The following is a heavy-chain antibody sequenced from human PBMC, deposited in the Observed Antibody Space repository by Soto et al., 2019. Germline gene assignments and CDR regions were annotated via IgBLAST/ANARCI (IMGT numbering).Heavy chain of an antibody. CDR2: IWYDGTTK. J-gene: IGHJ5*02. Sequence: QVQLVESGGGVVQPGRSLRLSCEVSGFSLSGYGMHWVRQTPGKGLEWVAVIWYDGTTKNYADSVKGRFTIFRDSAKKTVYLQMDSLTVEDTAVYYCARDVDTTSHLNWFDPWGQGVMVTGS. CDR3: ARDVDTTSHLNWFDP. V-gene: IGHV3-33*01. CDR1: GFSLSGYG. D-gene: IGHD1-1*01.